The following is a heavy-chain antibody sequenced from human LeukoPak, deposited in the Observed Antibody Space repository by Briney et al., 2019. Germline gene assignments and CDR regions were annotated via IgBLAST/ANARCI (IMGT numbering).Heavy chain of an antibody. CDR2: ISGSGGST. Sequence: QPGGSLRLSCAASGFTFSSYAMSWVRQAPGKGLEWVPAISGSGGSTYYADSVKGRFTISRDNSKNTLYLQMNSLRAEDTAVYYCAKDPLPEGSGSYRYFDYWGQGTLVTVSS. J-gene: IGHJ4*02. CDR3: AKDPLPEGSGSYRYFDY. CDR1: GFTFSSYA. V-gene: IGHV3-23*01. D-gene: IGHD3-10*01.